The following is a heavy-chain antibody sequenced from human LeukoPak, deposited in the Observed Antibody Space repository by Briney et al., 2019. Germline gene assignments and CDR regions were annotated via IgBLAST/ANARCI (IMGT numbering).Heavy chain of an antibody. J-gene: IGHJ3*02. CDR2: IWYGGSNK. V-gene: IGHV3-30*02. CDR3: AEDRTSSFDAFDI. D-gene: IGHD2-2*01. Sequence: GGSLRLSCAASGITFSSYGMHWVRQAPGKGLEWVAVIWYGGSNKYYADSVKGRFTISRDNSKNTLYLQMNSLRAEDTAVYYCAEDRTSSFDAFDIWGQGTTVTVSS. CDR1: GITFSSYG.